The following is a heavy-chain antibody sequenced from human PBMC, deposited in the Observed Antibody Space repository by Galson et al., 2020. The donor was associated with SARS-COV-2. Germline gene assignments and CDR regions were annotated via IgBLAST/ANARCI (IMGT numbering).Heavy chain of an antibody. J-gene: IGHJ3*02. Sequence: ASVKVSCKASGYTFTGYYMHWVRQAPGQGLEWMGWINPNSGGTNYAQKFQGWVTMTRDTSISTAYMELSRLRSDDTAVYYCARPSTSVLGAFDIWGQGTMVTVSS. CDR2: INPNSGGT. V-gene: IGHV1-2*04. CDR3: ARPSTSVLGAFDI. D-gene: IGHD1-1*01. CDR1: GYTFTGYY.